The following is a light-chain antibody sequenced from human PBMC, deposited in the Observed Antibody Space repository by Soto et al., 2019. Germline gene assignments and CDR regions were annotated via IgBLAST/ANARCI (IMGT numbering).Light chain of an antibody. CDR2: DAS. CDR1: QIVRSY. CDR3: QQRSNWLT. V-gene: IGKV3-11*01. Sequence: EIVLTQSQATLSLSPGERATLSSRASQIVRSYLAWYQHKPGQAPRLLIYDASNRATGIPARFSGSGSGTDFTLTISILEPEDFAVYYCQQRSNWLTFGGGTKVEIK. J-gene: IGKJ4*01.